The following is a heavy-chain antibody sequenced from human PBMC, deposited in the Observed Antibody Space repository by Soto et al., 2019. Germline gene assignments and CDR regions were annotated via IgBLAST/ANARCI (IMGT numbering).Heavy chain of an antibody. CDR3: ARGDMESITMVRGTTSYYYYYGMDV. CDR1: GFTFSDYY. D-gene: IGHD3-10*01. J-gene: IGHJ6*02. CDR2: ISSSSSYT. Sequence: QVQLVESGGGLVQPGGSLRLSCAASGFTFSDYYMSWIRQAPGKGLEWVSYISSSSSYTNYADSVKGRFTISRDNAKNSLYLQRNSLRAEDTAVYYCARGDMESITMVRGTTSYYYYYGMDVWGQGTTVTVSS. V-gene: IGHV3-11*05.